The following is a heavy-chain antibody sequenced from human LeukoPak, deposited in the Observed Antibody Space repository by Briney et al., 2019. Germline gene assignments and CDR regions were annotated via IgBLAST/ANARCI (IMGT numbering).Heavy chain of an antibody. J-gene: IGHJ4*02. CDR3: ATSSGYYHSTLDY. Sequence: GGTLRLSCAASGFTFIDYAMTWVRQAPGKGLEWVSTIRYGADSAYYADSVKGRFTISRDNSKNTVYLQMNSLRVDDTAVYYCATSSGYYHSTLDYWGQGTLVTVSS. V-gene: IGHV3-23*01. CDR1: GFTFIDYA. CDR2: IRYGADSA. D-gene: IGHD3-22*01.